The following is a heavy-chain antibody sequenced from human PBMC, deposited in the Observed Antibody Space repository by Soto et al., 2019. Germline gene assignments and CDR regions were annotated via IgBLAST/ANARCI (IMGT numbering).Heavy chain of an antibody. Sequence: QVQLVQSGAEVKKPGSSVKVSCKTSGGTFSSYAISWVRXXXXXXXXXXXXXIPIFDTANYAQKFQGRVTITADESTSTAYMELSSLRSEDTAVYYCARHDCISSSCYYYYYYSMDVWGQGTTVTVSS. CDR1: GGTFSSYA. D-gene: IGHD2-2*01. J-gene: IGHJ6*02. CDR2: XIPIFDTA. CDR3: ARHDCISSSCYYYYYYSMDV. V-gene: IGHV1-69*12.